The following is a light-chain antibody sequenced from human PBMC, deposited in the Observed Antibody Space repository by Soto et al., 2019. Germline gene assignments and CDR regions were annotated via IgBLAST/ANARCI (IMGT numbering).Light chain of an antibody. V-gene: IGKV3-20*01. CDR1: QRVSSSY. CDR3: QQYGSSPRSIT. J-gene: IGKJ5*01. CDR2: GAS. Sequence: VLTQALGILSLSPGERATLSCRASQRVSSSYLAWYQQKPGQAPRLLIYGASSRATGIPDRFSGSGSGTDFTLTISRLESEDFAVYYCQQYGSSPRSITFGQGTRLEIK.